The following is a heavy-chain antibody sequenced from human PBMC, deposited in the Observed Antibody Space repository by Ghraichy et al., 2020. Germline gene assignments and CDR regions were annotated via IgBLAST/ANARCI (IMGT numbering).Heavy chain of an antibody. Sequence: LSLTCVASGVSFSGNWMHWVRQAPGKGLEWVSRIRRDGSVTSYADSVKGRFTISRDNAKNTLYLEMRSLRAEYMAVYYCARDDYLRYWGQGTLVTVTS. CDR2: IRRDGSVT. D-gene: IGHD2/OR15-2a*01. V-gene: IGHV3-74*01. CDR1: GVSFSGNW. J-gene: IGHJ4*02. CDR3: ARDDYLRY.